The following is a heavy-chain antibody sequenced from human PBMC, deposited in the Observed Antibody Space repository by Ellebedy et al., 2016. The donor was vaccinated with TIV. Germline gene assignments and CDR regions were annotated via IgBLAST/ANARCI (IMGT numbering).Heavy chain of an antibody. CDR1: GFTFSSYS. D-gene: IGHD5-12*01. CDR3: ARDHWYSGYSYWYFDL. CDR2: ISSSSSYI. Sequence: PGGSLRLSCAASGFTFSSYSMNWVRQAPGKGLEWVSSISSSSSYIYYADSVKGRFTISRDNAKNSLYLQMNSLRAEDTAVYYCARDHWYSGYSYWYFDLWGRGTLVTVSS. V-gene: IGHV3-21*01. J-gene: IGHJ2*01.